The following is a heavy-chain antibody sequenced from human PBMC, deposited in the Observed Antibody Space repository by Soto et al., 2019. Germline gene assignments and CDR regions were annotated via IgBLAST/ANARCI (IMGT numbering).Heavy chain of an antibody. CDR1: GYTFTGYY. D-gene: IGHD3-22*01. J-gene: IGHJ6*02. Sequence: GASVKVSCKASGYTFTGYYMQWVRQAPGQGLEWMGWINPNSGGTNYAQKFQGWVTMTRDTSISTAYMELSRLRSDNTAVYYCARSYYYDSSGKQPHYYYGMDVWGQGTTVTVSS. CDR3: ARSYYYDSSGKQPHYYYGMDV. CDR2: INPNSGGT. V-gene: IGHV1-2*04.